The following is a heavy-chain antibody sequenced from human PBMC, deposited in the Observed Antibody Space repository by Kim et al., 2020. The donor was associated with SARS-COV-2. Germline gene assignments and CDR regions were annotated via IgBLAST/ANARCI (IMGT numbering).Heavy chain of an antibody. D-gene: IGHD2-15*01. CDR2: IYYSGST. J-gene: IGHJ4*02. Sequence: SETLSLTCTVSGGSISSSSYYWGWIRQPPGKGLEWIGSIYYSGSTYYNPSLKSRVTISVDTSKNQFSLKLSSVTAADTAVYYCARHVVAATVDYWGQGTLVTVSS. V-gene: IGHV4-39*01. CDR3: ARHVVAATVDY. CDR1: GGSISSSSYY.